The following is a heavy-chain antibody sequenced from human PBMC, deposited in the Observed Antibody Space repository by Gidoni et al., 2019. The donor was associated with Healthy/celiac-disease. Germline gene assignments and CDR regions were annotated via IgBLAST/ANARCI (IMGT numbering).Heavy chain of an antibody. D-gene: IGHD3-22*01. J-gene: IGHJ6*02. CDR1: GYTFTSYY. CDR2: INPSGGST. V-gene: IGHV1-46*01. Sequence: QVQLVQSGAEVKKPGASVKVSCKASGYTFTSYYMHWVRQAPGQGLVWMGIINPSGGSTSYAQKFQGRVTMTRDTSTSTVYMELSSLRSEDTAVYYCATYYYDSSPPPEFYYYYYGMDVWGQGTTVTVSS. CDR3: ATYYYDSSPPPEFYYYYYGMDV.